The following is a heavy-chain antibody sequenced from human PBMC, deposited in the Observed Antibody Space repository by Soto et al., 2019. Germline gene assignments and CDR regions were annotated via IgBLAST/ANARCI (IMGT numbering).Heavy chain of an antibody. D-gene: IGHD6-19*01. Sequence: QVQLAESGGGVVQPGRSLRLSCAASGFTFSSYAMHWVRQAPGKGLEWVAVISYDGSNKYYADSVKGRFTISRDNSKNTLYLQMNSLRAEDTAVYYCARDRGYSSGWYVLDYWGQGTLVTVSS. V-gene: IGHV3-30-3*01. CDR3: ARDRGYSSGWYVLDY. CDR2: ISYDGSNK. CDR1: GFTFSSYA. J-gene: IGHJ4*02.